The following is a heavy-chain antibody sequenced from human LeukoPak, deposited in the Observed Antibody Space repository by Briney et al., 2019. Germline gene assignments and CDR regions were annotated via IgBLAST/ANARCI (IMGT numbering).Heavy chain of an antibody. Sequence: SETLSLTCTVSGGSISSYYWSWIRQPPGKGLEWIGYIYYSGSTNYNPSLESRVTISVDTSKNQSSLKLSSVTAADTAVYYCARLGAADYYYGMDVWGQGTTVTVSS. V-gene: IGHV4-59*08. CDR3: ARLGAADYYYGMDV. CDR2: IYYSGST. J-gene: IGHJ6*02. CDR1: GGSISSYY. D-gene: IGHD6-13*01.